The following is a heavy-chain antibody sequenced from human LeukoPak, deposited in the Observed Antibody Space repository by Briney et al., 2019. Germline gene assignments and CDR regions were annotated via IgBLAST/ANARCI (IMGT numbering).Heavy chain of an antibody. V-gene: IGHV4-59*08. CDR2: IYYSGST. D-gene: IGHD6-13*01. CDR3: ARQYSSSWYLDY. J-gene: IGHJ4*02. Sequence: KPSETLSLTCTVSGGSISSYYWSWIRQPPGKGLEWIGYIYYSGSTNYNPSLKSRVTISVDKSKNQFSLKLSSVTAADTAVYYCARQYSSSWYLDYWGQVTLVTVSS. CDR1: GGSISSYY.